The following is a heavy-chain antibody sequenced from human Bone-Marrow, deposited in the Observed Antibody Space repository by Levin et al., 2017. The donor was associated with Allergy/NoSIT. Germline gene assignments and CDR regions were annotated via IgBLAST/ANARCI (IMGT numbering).Heavy chain of an antibody. J-gene: IGHJ6*02. D-gene: IGHD3-10*01. CDR2: IKQDGSEK. CDR3: ARFSGSGGVVGMDG. V-gene: IGHV3-7*01. CDR1: GFTFSSYW. Sequence: GGSLRLSCAASGFTFSSYWMSWVRQAPGKGLEWVANIKQDGSEKYYVDSVKGRFTISRDNAKNSLYLQMNSLRAEDTAVYYCARFSGSGGVVGMDGWGQGTTVTVSS.